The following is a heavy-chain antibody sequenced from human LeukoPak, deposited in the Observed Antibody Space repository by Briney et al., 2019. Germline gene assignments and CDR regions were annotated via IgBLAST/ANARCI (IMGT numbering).Heavy chain of an antibody. V-gene: IGHV3-74*01. CDR3: ATKQWLAPPPDS. D-gene: IGHD6-19*01. Sequence: GGSLRLSCAASGFTFSKYWMLWVRQSPGKGLESVSRINTDGTVTTYADSVKGRFTVSRDNADNTMFLQMNSVRDEDTAVYYCATKQWLAPPPDSWGQGTPVTVSS. CDR1: GFTFSKYW. J-gene: IGHJ4*02. CDR2: INTDGTVT.